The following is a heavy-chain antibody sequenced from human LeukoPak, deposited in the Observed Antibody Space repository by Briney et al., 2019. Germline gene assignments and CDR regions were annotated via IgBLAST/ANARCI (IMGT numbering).Heavy chain of an antibody. CDR3: ARGIAAAFDY. J-gene: IGHJ4*02. Sequence: PSETLSLTCTVSGGSISSYYWSWIRQPPGKGLEWIGYIYHSGSTYYNPSLKSRVTISVDRSKNQFSLKPSSVTAADTAVYYCARGIAAAFDYWGQGTLVTVSS. V-gene: IGHV4-59*12. CDR2: IYHSGST. D-gene: IGHD6-13*01. CDR1: GGSISSYY.